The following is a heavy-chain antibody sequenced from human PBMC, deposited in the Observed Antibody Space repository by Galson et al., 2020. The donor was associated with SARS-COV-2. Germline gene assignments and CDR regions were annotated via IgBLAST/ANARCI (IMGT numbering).Heavy chain of an antibody. CDR2: INWSIRNT. D-gene: IGHD3-10*01. V-gene: IGHV3-9*01. J-gene: IGHJ4*02. CDR1: GFTFDDYA. CDR3: AKDVGALGSKSYFDY. Sequence: GGSLRLSCAASGFTFDDYAMHWFRQAPGKGLEWVSGINWSIRNTDYADFVRGRFTISRDNAKNSLYLQMDILRSEDTAFYYCAKDVGALGSKSYFDYWGQGTLVTVSS.